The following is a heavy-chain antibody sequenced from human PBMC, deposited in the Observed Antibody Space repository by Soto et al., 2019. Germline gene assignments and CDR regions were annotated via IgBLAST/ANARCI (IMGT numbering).Heavy chain of an antibody. V-gene: IGHV4-4*07. CDR2: IYTSGST. Sequence: PSETLSLTCTVSGGSISSYYWSWIRQPAGKGLGWIGRIYTSGSTNYNPSLKSRVTMSVATSKNQCSLKLSSVTAADKAVYYCARVTTVPKPGRYGMDVGGQGTTVTVSS. CDR1: GGSISSYY. J-gene: IGHJ6*02. D-gene: IGHD4-4*01. CDR3: ARVTTVPKPGRYGMDV.